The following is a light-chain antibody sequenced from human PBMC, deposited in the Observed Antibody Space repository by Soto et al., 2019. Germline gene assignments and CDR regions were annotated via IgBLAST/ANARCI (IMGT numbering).Light chain of an antibody. CDR1: QSISIW. CDR3: QQXNSDST. CDR2: KAS. J-gene: IGKJ1*01. Sequence: IQMTQSPSTLSASVGDRVTITCRASQSISIWLAWYQQKPGKAPKLLIYKASSLESEVPSRFSGSGSGTEFTLTINSLQPDDSXTYXCQQXNSDSTFGQGTKVEIK. V-gene: IGKV1-5*03.